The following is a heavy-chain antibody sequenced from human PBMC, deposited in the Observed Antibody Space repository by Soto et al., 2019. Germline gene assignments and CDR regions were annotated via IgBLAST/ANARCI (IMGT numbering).Heavy chain of an antibody. CDR2: IWYDGSNK. V-gene: IGHV3-33*01. J-gene: IGHJ6*02. CDR1: GFTFSSYG. Sequence: GGSLRLSCAASGFTFSSYGMHWVRQAPGKGLEWVAVIWYDGSNKYYADSVKGRFTISRDNSKNTLYLQMNSLRAEDTAVYYCARVLGMDKGAARMDVWGQGTTVTVSS. CDR3: ARVLGMDKGAARMDV. D-gene: IGHD7-27*01.